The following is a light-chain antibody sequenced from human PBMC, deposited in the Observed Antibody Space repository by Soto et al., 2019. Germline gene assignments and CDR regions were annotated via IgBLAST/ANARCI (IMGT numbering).Light chain of an antibody. J-gene: IGLJ1*01. V-gene: IGLV2-11*01. CDR1: SSYVGGYNY. CDR2: DVS. Sequence: QSVLTHPRSVSGSPGQSVTISCTGTSSYVGGYNYVSWYQQHPGKAPKLMIYDVSKRPSGVPDRFSGSKSGNTASLTISGLQAEDDSDYYCCSYAGSYTYVFGTGTKLTVL. CDR3: CSYAGSYTYV.